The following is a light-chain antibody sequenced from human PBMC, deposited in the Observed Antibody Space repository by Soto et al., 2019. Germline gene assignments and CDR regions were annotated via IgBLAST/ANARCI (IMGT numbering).Light chain of an antibody. CDR3: QQYGSSL. V-gene: IGKV3-20*01. CDR2: GAS. J-gene: IGKJ4*01. CDR1: QSVSSSY. Sequence: EIVLTQSPGTLSLSPGERATLSCSASQSVSSSYLAWYQQKPGQAPRLLIYGASSRATGIPDRFSGSGSGTDFTLTISRLEPEDFAVYYCQQYGSSLFGGGTKGEIK.